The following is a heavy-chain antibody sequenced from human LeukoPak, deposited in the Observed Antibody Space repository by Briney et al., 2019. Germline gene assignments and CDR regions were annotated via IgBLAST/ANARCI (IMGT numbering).Heavy chain of an antibody. CDR2: IYPGDSNT. J-gene: IGHJ4*02. D-gene: IGHD4-17*01. V-gene: IGHV5-51*01. CDR3: ATATTVTTPLNY. Sequence: HGESLKISCEGSGYSFTSYWIGWVRQMPGKGLEWMGIIYPGDSNTRHSPSFQGQVTISADKSISTAYLQWSSLKASDTAMYYCATATTVTTPLNYWGQGTLVTVSS. CDR1: GYSFTSYW.